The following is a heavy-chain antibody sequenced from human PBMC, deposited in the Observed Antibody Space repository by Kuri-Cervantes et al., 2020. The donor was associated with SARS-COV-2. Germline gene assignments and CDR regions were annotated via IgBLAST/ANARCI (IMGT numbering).Heavy chain of an antibody. D-gene: IGHD6-6*01. CDR2: ISSSSSYI. CDR1: GFTFSSYS. Sequence: GGSLRLSCAASGFTFSSYSMNWVRQAPGKGLEWVSSISSSSSYIYYADSVKGRFTISRDNAKNSLYPQMNSLRAEDTAVYYCARAQFEYSSSYFDYWGQGTLVNVSS. V-gene: IGHV3-21*01. CDR3: ARAQFEYSSSYFDY. J-gene: IGHJ4*02.